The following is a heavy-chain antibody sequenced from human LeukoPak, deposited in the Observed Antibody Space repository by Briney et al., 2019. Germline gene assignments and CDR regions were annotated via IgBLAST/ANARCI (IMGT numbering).Heavy chain of an antibody. CDR2: INGDASKI. CDR1: GFTFSDYW. J-gene: IGHJ4*02. V-gene: IGHV3-7*01. D-gene: IGHD2-15*01. Sequence: GGSLRLSCAASGFTFSDYWMSWVRQAPGKGPAWVANINGDASKIYHVDSVKGRFTISRDNAKKSLYLQMNSLKADDTAVYYCARDGSSFDYWGQGVLVTVSS. CDR3: ARDGSSFDY.